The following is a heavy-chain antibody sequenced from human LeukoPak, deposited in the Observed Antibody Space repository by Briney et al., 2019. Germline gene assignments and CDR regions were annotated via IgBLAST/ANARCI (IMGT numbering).Heavy chain of an antibody. Sequence: SEALSLTCTVSGGSISSSSYYWGWIRQPPGKGLEWIGSIYYSGSTYYNPSLKSRVTISVDTSKNQFSLKLSSVTAADTAVYYCARRPVPRLYYFDYWGQGTLVTVSS. V-gene: IGHV4-39*07. J-gene: IGHJ4*02. CDR1: GGSISSSSYY. D-gene: IGHD3-10*01. CDR2: IYYSGST. CDR3: ARRPVPRLYYFDY.